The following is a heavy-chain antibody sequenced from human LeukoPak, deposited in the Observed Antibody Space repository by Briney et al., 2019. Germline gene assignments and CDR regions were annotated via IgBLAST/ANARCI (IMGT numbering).Heavy chain of an antibody. D-gene: IGHD7-27*01. CDR1: GFQFSSYE. Sequence: PGGSLRLSCAASGFQFSSYEMNWVRQAPGKGLEWVSYMSTSGSTIYYADSVKGRFTISRDNAKNSLSLQMNSLRAEDTAVYYCARELGPSLGAFDIWGQGTMVTVSS. V-gene: IGHV3-48*03. J-gene: IGHJ3*02. CDR3: ARELGPSLGAFDI. CDR2: MSTSGSTI.